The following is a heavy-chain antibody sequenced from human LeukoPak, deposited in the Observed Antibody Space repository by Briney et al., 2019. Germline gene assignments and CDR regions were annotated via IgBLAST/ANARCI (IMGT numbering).Heavy chain of an antibody. CDR2: TYYRSTWYN. D-gene: IGHD2-2*01. V-gene: IGHV6-1*01. CDR3: ARRLTQYDCFDP. CDR1: GDSFSSDSVT. Sequence: SQTLSLTCAISGDSFSSDSVTWNWIRQSPSRGLEWLGRTYYRSTWYNDYAVSVRGRITVNPDTSKNQFSLHLNSVTPEDTAVYYCARRLTQYDCFDPWGQGILVTVSS. J-gene: IGHJ5*02.